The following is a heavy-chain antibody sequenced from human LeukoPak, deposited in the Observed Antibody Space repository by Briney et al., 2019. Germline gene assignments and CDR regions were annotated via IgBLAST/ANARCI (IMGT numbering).Heavy chain of an antibody. V-gene: IGHV4-4*07. J-gene: IGHJ4*02. D-gene: IGHD1-26*01. CDR1: GGSISSYY. Sequence: SETLSLTCTVSGGSISSYYWSWIRQPAGKGLEWIGRIYTSGSTNYNPSLKSRVTMSVDTSKNQFSLKLSSVTAADTAVYYCARSPMEGSGSYPFDYWGQGTLVTVSS. CDR3: ARSPMEGSGSYPFDY. CDR2: IYTSGST.